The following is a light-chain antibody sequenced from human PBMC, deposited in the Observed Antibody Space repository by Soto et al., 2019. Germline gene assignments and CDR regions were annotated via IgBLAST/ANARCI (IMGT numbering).Light chain of an antibody. V-gene: IGLV4-69*01. CDR3: QTWGTGIRGV. CDR1: SGHSSYA. Sequence: QSVLTQSPSASASLGASVMLTCTLSSGHSSYAIAWHQQQPEKGPRYLMKLNSDGSHSKGDGIPDRFSGSSSGAERYLTISSLQSEDEADYYCQTWGTGIRGVFGTGTKLTVL. J-gene: IGLJ1*01. CDR2: LNSDGSH.